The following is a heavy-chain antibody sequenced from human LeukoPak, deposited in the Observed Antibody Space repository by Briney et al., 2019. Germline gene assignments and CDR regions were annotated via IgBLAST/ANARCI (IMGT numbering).Heavy chain of an antibody. V-gene: IGHV3-49*03. CDR3: AHDTSGYAYYFDY. Sequence: PGGSLRLSCRTSRFNFDDYAMIGLRQAPGKGREWVGFVRSKDNGGTTEYAASVKGRFTISSDDSRGIAYLQMNSLKTEDKAVYFCAHDTSGYAYYFDYWGRGPQVTVSP. D-gene: IGHD3-22*01. CDR1: RFNFDDYA. CDR2: VRSKDNGGTT. J-gene: IGHJ4*01.